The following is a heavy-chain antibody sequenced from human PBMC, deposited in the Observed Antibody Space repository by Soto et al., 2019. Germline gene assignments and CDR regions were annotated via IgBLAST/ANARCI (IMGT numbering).Heavy chain of an antibody. CDR2: INAYNGNT. CDR1: GYTFTNYG. J-gene: IGHJ5*02. D-gene: IGHD3-3*01. Sequence: ASVKVSCKASGYTFTNYGISWVRQAPGQGLEWMGWINAYNGNTNYAQKLQGRVTMTTDTSTSTAYMELRSLRSDDTAVYYCARSVFDAFCSGYINWFDPWGQGTLVTVSS. V-gene: IGHV1-18*01. CDR3: ARSVFDAFCSGYINWFDP.